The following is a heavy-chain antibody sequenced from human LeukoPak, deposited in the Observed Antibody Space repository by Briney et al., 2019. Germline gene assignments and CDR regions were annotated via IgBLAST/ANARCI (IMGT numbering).Heavy chain of an antibody. D-gene: IGHD5-24*01. Sequence: PGGSLRLSCAASGFTFSSYAMSWVRQAPGKGRDWDSATSGSGGSTYYADSVKGRFTISRDNSKNTLYLQMNSLRAEDTAVYYCAKDGDGYNSHFDYWGQGTLVTVSS. J-gene: IGHJ4*02. CDR3: AKDGDGYNSHFDY. V-gene: IGHV3-23*01. CDR2: TSGSGGST. CDR1: GFTFSSYA.